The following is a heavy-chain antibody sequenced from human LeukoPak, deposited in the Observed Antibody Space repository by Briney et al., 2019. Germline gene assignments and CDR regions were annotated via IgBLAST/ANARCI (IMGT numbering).Heavy chain of an antibody. Sequence: GGSLRLSCAASGFTFSRYSMNWVRQAPGKGLEWVSVIYSGGSTYYADSVKGRFTISRDNSKNTLYLQMNSLRAEDTAVYYCARDQKGDILTGYYTDYWGQGTLVTVSS. D-gene: IGHD3-9*01. J-gene: IGHJ4*02. CDR3: ARDQKGDILTGYYTDY. V-gene: IGHV3-66*01. CDR2: IYSGGST. CDR1: GFTFSRYS.